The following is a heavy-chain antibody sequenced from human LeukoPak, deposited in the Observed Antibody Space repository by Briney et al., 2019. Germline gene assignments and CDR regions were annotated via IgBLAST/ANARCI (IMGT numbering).Heavy chain of an antibody. V-gene: IGHV4-59*01. Sequence: SETLSLTCTVSGGSISSYYWSWIRQPPGKGLEWIGYIYYSGSTYYNPSLKSRVTISVDTSKNQFSLKLSSVTAADTAVYYCASAYSSSWYRYWGQGTLVTVSS. D-gene: IGHD6-13*01. CDR1: GGSISSYY. CDR3: ASAYSSSWYRY. J-gene: IGHJ4*02. CDR2: IYYSGST.